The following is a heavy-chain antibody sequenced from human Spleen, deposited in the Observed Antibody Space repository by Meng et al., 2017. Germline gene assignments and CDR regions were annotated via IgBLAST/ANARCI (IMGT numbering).Heavy chain of an antibody. CDR2: ISSSGSTI. CDR3: ARDDCGGDCSYYYYGMDV. V-gene: IGHV3-48*03. J-gene: IGHJ6*02. D-gene: IGHD2-21*02. Sequence: GESLKISCAASGFTFSSYEMNWVRQAPGKGLEWVSYISSSGSTIYYADSVKGRFTISRDNAQNSLYLQMNGLRAEDTAVYYCARDDCGGDCSYYYYGMDVWGQGTTVTVSS. CDR1: GFTFSSYE.